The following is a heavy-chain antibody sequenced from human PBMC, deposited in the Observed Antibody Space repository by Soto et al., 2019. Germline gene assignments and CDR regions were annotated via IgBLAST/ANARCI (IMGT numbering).Heavy chain of an antibody. CDR3: ARITTIDYYYYYGMDV. Sequence: QVQLVQSGAEVKKPGSSVKVSCKASGGTFSSYAISWVRQAPGQGLEWMGGIIPIFGTANYAQKFQGRVTITADESTSTAYMELSSLRSEYTAVYYCARITTIDYYYYYGMDVWGQGTTVTVSS. CDR2: IIPIFGTA. CDR1: GGTFSSYA. V-gene: IGHV1-69*01. J-gene: IGHJ6*02. D-gene: IGHD5-12*01.